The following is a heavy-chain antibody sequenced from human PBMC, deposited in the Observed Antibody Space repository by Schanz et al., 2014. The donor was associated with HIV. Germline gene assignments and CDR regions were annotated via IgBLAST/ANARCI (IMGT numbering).Heavy chain of an antibody. V-gene: IGHV1-8*01. D-gene: IGHD2-15*01. J-gene: IGHJ4*02. CDR2: MNPNSGNT. Sequence: QVQLVQSGAEVKKPGASVKVSCKASGYPFTSYAISWMRQAPGQGPEWMGWMNPNSGNTGYAQKFQGRVTMTRNTSINTAYMELSSLRSEDTAVYYCARGRFCSGGSCYHDYWGQGTLVTVSS. CDR1: GYPFTSYA. CDR3: ARGRFCSGGSCYHDY.